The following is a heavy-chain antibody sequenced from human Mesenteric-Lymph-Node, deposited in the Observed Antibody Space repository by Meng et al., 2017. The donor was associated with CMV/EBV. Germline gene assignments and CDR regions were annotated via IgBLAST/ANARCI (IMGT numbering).Heavy chain of an antibody. V-gene: IGHV1-2*02. CDR2: INPNSGGT. CDR1: GYTFTNYG. D-gene: IGHD6-19*01. J-gene: IGHJ5*02. Sequence: ASVKVSCKASGYTFTNYGISWVRQAPGQGLEWMGWINPNSGGTNYAQKFQGRVTMTRDTSISTAYMELSRLRSDDTAVYYCARDLVPSSGPPGAGFDPWGQGTLVTVSS. CDR3: ARDLVPSSGPPGAGFDP.